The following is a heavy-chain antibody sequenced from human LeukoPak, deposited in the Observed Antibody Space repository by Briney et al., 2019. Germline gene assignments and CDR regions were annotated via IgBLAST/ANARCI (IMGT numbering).Heavy chain of an antibody. V-gene: IGHV3-7*03. Sequence: GGSPRLSCAASGFTFSSYWMSWVRQALGKGLEWVANIKQDGSEKYYVDSVKGRFTISRDNAKNSLYLQMNSLRAEDTAVYYCASHGGKGFDYWGQGTLVTVSS. CDR2: IKQDGSEK. CDR1: GFTFSSYW. CDR3: ASHGGKGFDY. J-gene: IGHJ4*02. D-gene: IGHD4-23*01.